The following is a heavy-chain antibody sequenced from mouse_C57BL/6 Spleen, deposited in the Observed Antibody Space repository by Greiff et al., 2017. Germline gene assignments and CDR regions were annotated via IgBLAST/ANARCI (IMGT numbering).Heavy chain of an antibody. CDR2: INPSNGGT. CDR3: ARYYYDYGGDY. CDR1: GYAFSSYW. Sequence: QVQLQQSGAELVKPGASVKISCKASGYAFSSYWMHWVKQRPGQGLEWIGNINPSNGGTNYNEKFKSKATLTVDKSSSTAYMQLSSLTSEDSAVYYCARYYYDYGGDYWGQGTTLTVSS. V-gene: IGHV1-53*01. D-gene: IGHD2-4*01. J-gene: IGHJ2*01.